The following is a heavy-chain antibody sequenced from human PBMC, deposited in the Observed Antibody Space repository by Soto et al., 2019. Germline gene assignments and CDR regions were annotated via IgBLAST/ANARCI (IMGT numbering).Heavy chain of an antibody. D-gene: IGHD6-13*01. CDR2: IYYSGST. V-gene: IGHV4-30-4*02. CDR3: ARGGWLPGIAAAGAFYY. CDR1: GGSISSGDYY. Sequence: SETLSLTFTVSGGSISSGDYYWSWIRQPPGKGLEWIGYIYYSGSTYYNPSLKIRVTISVDTSKNQFSLKLSSVTAADTAVYYCARGGWLPGIAAAGAFYYWGQGTLVTVSS. J-gene: IGHJ4*02.